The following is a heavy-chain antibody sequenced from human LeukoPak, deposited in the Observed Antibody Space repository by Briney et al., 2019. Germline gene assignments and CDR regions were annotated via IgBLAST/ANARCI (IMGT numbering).Heavy chain of an antibody. CDR3: ARVPPYYDSSGYYYVRRAFDI. V-gene: IGHV3-7*01. CDR2: IKEDGSDK. Sequence: GGSLRLSCAASGFTFSTYWMTWVRQTPGKGLEWVATIKEDGSDKYYVDSVKGRFTISKDNAQNSLYLQMNSLRAEDTAVYYCARVPPYYDSSGYYYVRRAFDIWGQGTMVTVSS. D-gene: IGHD3-22*01. J-gene: IGHJ3*02. CDR1: GFTFSTYW.